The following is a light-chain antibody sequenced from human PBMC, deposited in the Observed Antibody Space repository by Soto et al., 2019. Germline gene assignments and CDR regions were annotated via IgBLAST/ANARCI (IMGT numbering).Light chain of an antibody. V-gene: IGKV3-20*01. Sequence: EIVLTQSPCTLSRSPWERSTLSCRASQTITPTFLAWYQQKPGQAPRLLIYGASSRATDIPDRFSGSGSGTDFTLTISKLEPEDFAVYYCQQFGVSPTFGGGTKVDI. CDR3: QQFGVSPT. CDR2: GAS. J-gene: IGKJ4*01. CDR1: QTITPTF.